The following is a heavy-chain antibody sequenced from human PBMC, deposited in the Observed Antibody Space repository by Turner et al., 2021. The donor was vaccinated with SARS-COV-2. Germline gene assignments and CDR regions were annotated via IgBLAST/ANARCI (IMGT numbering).Heavy chain of an antibody. Sequence: QVQLQQWGAGLLKPSETLSLTCAVYGGSFSGYFWTWIRQPPGKGQEWIGEINHSGSTNYNPSLKSRVTISVDTSKNQFSLKLSSVTAADTAVYYCARGQGWLQPPFGYWGQGTLVTVSS. CDR2: INHSGST. V-gene: IGHV4-34*01. J-gene: IGHJ4*02. CDR1: GGSFSGYF. CDR3: ARGQGWLQPPFGY. D-gene: IGHD3-3*01.